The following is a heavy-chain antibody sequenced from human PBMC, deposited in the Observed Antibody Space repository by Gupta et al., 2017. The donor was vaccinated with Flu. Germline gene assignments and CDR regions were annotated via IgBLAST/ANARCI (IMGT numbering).Heavy chain of an antibody. CDR3: AREPKDCGGDCFHFDY. CDR1: GFIFSSYG. J-gene: IGHJ4*02. CDR2: IWSDGITK. D-gene: IGHD2-21*02. Sequence: QVQLVESGGGVVQPGRSLRLSCAASGFIFSSYGIPCVRQAPGKGLEWVAVIWSDGITKYYADSVKGRFTISRDNSKSTLYLQMNGLRAEDTAMYYCAREPKDCGGDCFHFDYWGQGTLVTVSS. V-gene: IGHV3-33*01.